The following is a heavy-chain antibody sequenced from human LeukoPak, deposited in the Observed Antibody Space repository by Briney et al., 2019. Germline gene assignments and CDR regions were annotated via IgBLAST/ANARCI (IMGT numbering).Heavy chain of an antibody. CDR3: ARSDSSGYYSWFDP. D-gene: IGHD3-22*01. V-gene: IGHV4-4*07. J-gene: IGHJ5*02. CDR2: IYTSGST. CDR1: GGSISSYY. Sequence: SETLSLTCTVSGGSISSYYWSWIRQPAGKGLEWIGRIYTSGSTNYNPSLKSRVTMSVDTSKNQFSLKLTSVTAADTAVYYCARSDSSGYYSWFDPWGQGTLVTVSS.